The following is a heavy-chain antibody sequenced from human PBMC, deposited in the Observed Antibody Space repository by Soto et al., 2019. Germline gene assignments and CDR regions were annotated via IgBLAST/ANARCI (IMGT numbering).Heavy chain of an antibody. V-gene: IGHV3-23*01. CDR1: GFIFSAYG. CDR3: ATFASGRSMDV. CDR2: ITGSCAST. J-gene: IGHJ6*02. D-gene: IGHD3-10*01. Sequence: PGGSLRLSCAGSGFIFSAYGMNWVRQAPGKGPEWVSGITGSCASTYYADSVKGWFTISRDNSKNTLYLQMNSLRAEDTAQYYCATFASGRSMDVWGQGTTVTVSS.